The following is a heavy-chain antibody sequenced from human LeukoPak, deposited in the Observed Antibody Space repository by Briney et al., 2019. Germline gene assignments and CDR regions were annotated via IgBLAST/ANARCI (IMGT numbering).Heavy chain of an antibody. Sequence: GGSLRLSCAASGFTFSNAWMSWVRQAPGKGLEWVGRIKSKTDGGTTDYAAPVKGRFTISRDDSKNTLYLQMNSLKTEDTAVYYCTTEYYDILTGLTAPDYWGQGTLVTVSS. J-gene: IGHJ4*02. V-gene: IGHV3-15*01. D-gene: IGHD3-9*01. CDR1: GFTFSNAW. CDR3: TTEYYDILTGLTAPDY. CDR2: IKSKTDGGTT.